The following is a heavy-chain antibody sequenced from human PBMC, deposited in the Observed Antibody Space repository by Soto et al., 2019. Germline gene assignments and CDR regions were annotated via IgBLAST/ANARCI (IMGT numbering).Heavy chain of an antibody. CDR1: GYTFTSYG. V-gene: IGHV1-18*01. D-gene: IGHD3-22*01. J-gene: IGHJ4*02. CDR2: ISAYNGNT. Sequence: ASVKVSCKASGYTFTSYGISWVRQAPGQGLEWMGWISAYNGNTNYAQKLQGRVTMTTDTSTSTAYMELRSLRPDDTAVYYCARFWSGYTYYYDSSGYYYFDYWGQGTLVTVSS. CDR3: ARFWSGYTYYYDSSGYYYFDY.